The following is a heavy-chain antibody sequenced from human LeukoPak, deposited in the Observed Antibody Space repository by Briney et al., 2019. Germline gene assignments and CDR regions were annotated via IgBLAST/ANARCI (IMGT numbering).Heavy chain of an antibody. V-gene: IGHV3-33*01. CDR2: IWFDGSKE. Sequence: PGGSLRLSCAASGFAFSSYGTHWVRQAPGKGLEWLAVIWFDGSKEYYADSVKGRFTISRDNSKNTLYLQLNSLRAEDTAIYYCARFKRGATASLFDYWGQGTLVSVSS. CDR3: ARFKRGATASLFDY. CDR1: GFAFSSYG. J-gene: IGHJ4*02. D-gene: IGHD5-18*01.